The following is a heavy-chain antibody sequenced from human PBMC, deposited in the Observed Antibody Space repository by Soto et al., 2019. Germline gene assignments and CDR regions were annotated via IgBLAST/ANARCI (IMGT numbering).Heavy chain of an antibody. Sequence: ASVKVSCKASEYTFTSYTMHWVRQAPGQRLEWMGWIDGGNGNTKYSQKFQGRVTITRDTSASTAYMELSSLRSDDTAVYYCARELQGLYYFDYWGQGTLVTVSS. V-gene: IGHV1-3*01. CDR1: EYTFTSYT. J-gene: IGHJ4*02. CDR2: IDGGNGNT. CDR3: ARELQGLYYFDY. D-gene: IGHD4-4*01.